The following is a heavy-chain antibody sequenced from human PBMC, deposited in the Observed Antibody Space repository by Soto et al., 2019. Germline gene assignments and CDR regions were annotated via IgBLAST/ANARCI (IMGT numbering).Heavy chain of an antibody. D-gene: IGHD3-10*01. CDR3: ARSVLWFGELWDYYYGMDV. V-gene: IGHV4-39*01. CDR2: IYYSGST. J-gene: IGHJ6*02. Sequence: SETLSLTCTVSGGSISSSSYYWGWIRQPPGKGLEWIGSIYYSGSTYYNPSLKSRVTISVDTSKNQFSLKLSSVTAADTAVYYCARSVLWFGELWDYYYGMDVWGQGTTVTVSS. CDR1: GGSISSSSYY.